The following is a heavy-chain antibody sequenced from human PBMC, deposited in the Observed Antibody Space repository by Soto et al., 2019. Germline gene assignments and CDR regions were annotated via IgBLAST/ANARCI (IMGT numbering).Heavy chain of an antibody. CDR3: ARDRVEYSSSFGTWAAIDI. Sequence: ASVKVSCKASGYTFTGYYMHWVRQAPGQGLEWMGWINPNSGGTNYAQKFQGWVTMTRDTSISTAYMELSRLRSDDTAVYYCARDRVEYSSSFGTWAAIDIWGQGTVVTVSS. D-gene: IGHD6-13*01. CDR2: INPNSGGT. CDR1: GYTFTGYY. V-gene: IGHV1-2*04. J-gene: IGHJ3*02.